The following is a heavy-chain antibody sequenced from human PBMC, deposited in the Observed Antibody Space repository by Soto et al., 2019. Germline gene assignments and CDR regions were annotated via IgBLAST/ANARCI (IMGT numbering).Heavy chain of an antibody. J-gene: IGHJ6*01. CDR2: ILPIFGTA. D-gene: IGHD3-10*01. V-gene: IGHV1-69*01. CDR1: GDTFSSYA. Sequence: QVQLVQAGAEVKKPGSSVKVSCKASGDTFSSYAISWVRQAPGHGLEWKRGILPIFGTAKYAQKCQGRDTRTADESTSTAYMELSRLRSEDTSVYCCAIYQRGSGSYYFDFSGMDVWGQGTTVTVSS. CDR3: AIYQRGSGSYYFDFSGMDV.